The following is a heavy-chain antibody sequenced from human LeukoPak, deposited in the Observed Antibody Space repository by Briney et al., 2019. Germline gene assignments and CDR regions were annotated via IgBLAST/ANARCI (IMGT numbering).Heavy chain of an antibody. J-gene: IGHJ4*02. Sequence: QPGGSLRLSCAASGVTFSSYAMSWVRQAPGKGLEWVSGISNSGGSTYYADSVKGRFTISRDNSKNTLYLQMNSLRAEDTAVYYCAKANLAPRYYFDYWGQGTLVTVSS. CDR2: ISNSGGST. CDR3: AKANLAPRYYFDY. V-gene: IGHV3-23*01. D-gene: IGHD6-6*01. CDR1: GVTFSSYA.